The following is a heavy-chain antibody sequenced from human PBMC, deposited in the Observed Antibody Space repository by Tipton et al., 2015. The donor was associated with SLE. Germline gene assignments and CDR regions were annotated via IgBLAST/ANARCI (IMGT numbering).Heavy chain of an antibody. V-gene: IGHV3-7*01. Sequence: GSLRLSCEVSGFTFSSYWMSWVRHAPGKGLEWVANIKEDGSKKFYLGSVKGRFTIFRDNAKNSLYLQMNSLKVEDTAFYYCGREKPAAATALEYWGQGTLVTVSS. J-gene: IGHJ4*02. CDR1: GFTFSSYW. CDR3: GREKPAAATALEY. CDR2: IKEDGSKK. D-gene: IGHD6-13*01.